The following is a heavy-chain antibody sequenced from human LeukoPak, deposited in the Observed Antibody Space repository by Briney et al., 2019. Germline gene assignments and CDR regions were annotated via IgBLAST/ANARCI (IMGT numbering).Heavy chain of an antibody. CDR3: ARPYDPGNTYYSTSELDY. V-gene: IGHV3-23*01. CDR2: ITGSDGTT. CDR1: GFTFSSYA. Sequence: TGGSLRLSCAASGFTFSSYAMTWVRQAPGKGLEWISRITGSDGTTNYADSVKGRFTISRDNSKNTVYLQMNSLRAEDTAVYYCARPYDPGNTYYSTSELDYWGHGTLVTASS. D-gene: IGHD3-10*01. J-gene: IGHJ4*01.